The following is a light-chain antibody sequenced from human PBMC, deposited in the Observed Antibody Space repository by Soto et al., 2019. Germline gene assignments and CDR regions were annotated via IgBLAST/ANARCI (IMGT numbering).Light chain of an antibody. Sequence: EIVLPQSPGTLSLSPVDSATLSCRASQSVSNNYLAWYQKKPGQAPKLVIYGASIRATGIPDRFSASGSGTDFTLTISRLEPEECAVYYGQQYSRAPLTFGQGTKVDIK. CDR1: QSVSNNY. V-gene: IGKV3-20*01. CDR3: QQYSRAPLT. CDR2: GAS. J-gene: IGKJ1*01.